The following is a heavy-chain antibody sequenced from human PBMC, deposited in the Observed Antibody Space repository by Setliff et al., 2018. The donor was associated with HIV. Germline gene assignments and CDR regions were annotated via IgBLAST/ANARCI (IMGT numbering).Heavy chain of an antibody. V-gene: IGHV4-61*09. CDR3: ARGIAAAEGYFDY. J-gene: IGHJ4*02. CDR1: GGSISSGSYY. CDR2: IYTSGST. Sequence: PSETLSLTCTVSGGSISSGSYYWSWIRQPAGKGLEWIGHIYTSGSTKYNPSLKSRVTISLDTSKNQFSLKLSSVTAADTAVYYCARGIAAAEGYFDYWGQGTLVTVSS. D-gene: IGHD6-13*01.